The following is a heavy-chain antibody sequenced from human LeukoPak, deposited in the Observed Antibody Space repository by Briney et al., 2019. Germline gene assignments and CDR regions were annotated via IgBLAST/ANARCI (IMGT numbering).Heavy chain of an antibody. CDR1: GYTFTGYY. CDR2: INPNSGGT. CDR3: ARGKSRVHSSGWFAY. V-gene: IGHV1-2*02. J-gene: IGHJ5*01. D-gene: IGHD6-19*01. Sequence: ASVKVSCKASGYTFTGYYMHWVRQAPGQGLEWMGWINPNSGGTNYAQKFQGRVTMTRDTSISTAYMELSRLRSDDTAVYYCARGKSRVHSSGWFAYWGQGTLVTVSS.